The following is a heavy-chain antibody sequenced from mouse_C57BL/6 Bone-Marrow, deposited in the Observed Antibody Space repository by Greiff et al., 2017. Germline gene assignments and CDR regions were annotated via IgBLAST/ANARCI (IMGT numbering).Heavy chain of an antibody. Sequence: EVMLVESGGGLVKPGGSLKLSCAASGFTFSSYAMSWVRQTPDKRLEWVATISDGGSYTYYPDNVKGRFTISRDNAKNNLYLQMSQLKSEDTAMYYCARGWDYYTMDYWGQGTSVTVSS. CDR1: GFTFSSYA. CDR3: ARGWDYYTMDY. J-gene: IGHJ4*01. V-gene: IGHV5-4*03. CDR2: ISDGGSYT. D-gene: IGHD4-1*01.